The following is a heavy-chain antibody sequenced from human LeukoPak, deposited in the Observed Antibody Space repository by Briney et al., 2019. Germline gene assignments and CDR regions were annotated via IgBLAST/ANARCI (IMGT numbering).Heavy chain of an antibody. D-gene: IGHD5-24*01. Sequence: SETLSLTCTVSGGSISRGTYYWSWIRQPPGKGLEWIGYIYYSGSTNYNPSLKSRVTISVDTSKNQFSLKLSSVTAADTAVYYCARGNGDGYNFYYYNGMDVWGQGTTVTVSS. CDR3: ARGNGDGYNFYYYNGMDV. J-gene: IGHJ6*02. CDR1: GGSISRGTYY. V-gene: IGHV4-61*01. CDR2: IYYSGST.